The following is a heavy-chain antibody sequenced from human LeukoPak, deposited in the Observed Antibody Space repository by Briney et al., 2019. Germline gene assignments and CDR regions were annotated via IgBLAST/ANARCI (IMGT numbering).Heavy chain of an antibody. CDR1: GFSFSSSG. V-gene: IGHV3-30*18. Sequence: GXXLXLSCVVSGFSFSSSGMHWVRQAPGKGLEWVAVISYDGSDKYYADSVKGRFTISRDNSRNTLYLQVNSLRAEDTAVYYCAKDLDYWGQGTLVTVSS. CDR3: AKDLDY. J-gene: IGHJ4*02. CDR2: ISYDGSDK.